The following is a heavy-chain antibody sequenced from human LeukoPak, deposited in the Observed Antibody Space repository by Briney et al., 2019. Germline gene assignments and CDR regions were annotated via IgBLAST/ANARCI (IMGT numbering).Heavy chain of an antibody. V-gene: IGHV4-59*01. CDR3: ARGITMVRGVIIGQYYYYYMDV. Sequence: SETLSLTCTVSGGSISSYYWSWIRQPPGKGLEWIGYIYYSGSTNYNPSLKSRVTISVDTSKNQFSLKLSSVTAADTAVYYCARGITMVRGVIIGQYYYYYMDVWGKGTTVTVSS. D-gene: IGHD3-10*01. CDR1: GGSISSYY. J-gene: IGHJ6*03. CDR2: IYYSGST.